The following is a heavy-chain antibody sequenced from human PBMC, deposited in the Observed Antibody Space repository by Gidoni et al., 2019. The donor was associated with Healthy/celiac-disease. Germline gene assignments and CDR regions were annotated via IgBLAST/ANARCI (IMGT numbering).Heavy chain of an antibody. D-gene: IGHD3-3*01. CDR2: IYYSGST. CDR1: GGSTSSSSYY. V-gene: IGHV4-39*07. J-gene: IGHJ3*02. CDR3: ARDRMGFDDFWSGYSRSGGDAFDI. Sequence: QLHLQESGPGLVKPSETLSPTCTVSGGSTSSSSYYCGWIRQPPGTGLEWIGSIYYSGSTYYNPSLKSRVTISVDTSKNQFSLKLSSVTAADTAVYYCARDRMGFDDFWSGYSRSGGDAFDIWGQGTMVTVSS.